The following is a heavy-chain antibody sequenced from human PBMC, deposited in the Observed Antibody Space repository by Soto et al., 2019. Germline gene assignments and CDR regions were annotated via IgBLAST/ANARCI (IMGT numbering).Heavy chain of an antibody. CDR1: GGTISSSSYY. Sequence: SETLSLTCTVSGGTISSSSYYWGWIRQPPGKGLERIGGIYYSGSTYYNPSLKSRVTISVDTSKNQFSLKLSSVTAANTAVYYWARRGGYDRYYYYYGMDVWGQGTTVTVSS. CDR2: IYYSGST. D-gene: IGHD5-12*01. CDR3: ARRGGYDRYYYYYGMDV. V-gene: IGHV4-39*01. J-gene: IGHJ6*02.